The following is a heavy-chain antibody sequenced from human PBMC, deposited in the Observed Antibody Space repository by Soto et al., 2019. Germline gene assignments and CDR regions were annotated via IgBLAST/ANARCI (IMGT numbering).Heavy chain of an antibody. CDR3: AREGGGYCSGGSCLRAFDI. CDR1: GGTFSSYA. V-gene: IGHV1-69*13. J-gene: IGHJ3*02. CDR2: IIPIFGTA. Sequence: GASVKVSCKASGGTFSSYAISWVRQAPGQGLEWMGGIIPIFGTANYAQKFQGRVTITADESTSTAYMELSSLRSEDTAVYYCAREGGGYCSGGSCLRAFDIWGQGTMVTVSS. D-gene: IGHD2-15*01.